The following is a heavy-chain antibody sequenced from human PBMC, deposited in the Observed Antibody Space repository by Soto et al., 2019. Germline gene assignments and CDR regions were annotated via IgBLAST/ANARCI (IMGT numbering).Heavy chain of an antibody. V-gene: IGHV3-30*18. CDR1: GFTFSSYG. J-gene: IGHJ4*02. Sequence: QVPLVESGGGVVQPGRSLRLSCAASGFTFSSYGMHWVRQAPGKGLEWVAVISYDGSNKYYADSVKGRFTISRDNSKNTLYLQMNSLRAEDTAVYYCAKALVGLPVCSSTSCYSPSDYWGQGTLVTVSS. CDR3: AKALVGLPVCSSTSCYSPSDY. CDR2: ISYDGSNK. D-gene: IGHD2-2*01.